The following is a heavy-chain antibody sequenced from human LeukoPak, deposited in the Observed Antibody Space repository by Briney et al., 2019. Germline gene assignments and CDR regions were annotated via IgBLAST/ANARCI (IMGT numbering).Heavy chain of an antibody. D-gene: IGHD6-19*01. J-gene: IGHJ4*02. CDR2: ISSSSTYI. CDR1: GFTFSSYN. CDR3: ARAEMLYNSGWLYYFDY. V-gene: IGHV3-21*01. Sequence: GGSLRLSCAASGFTFSSYNMNWVRQAPGKGLEWVSFISSSSTYIYNADSVKGRFTISRDNARNSLDLQMNGLRAEDTAVYYCARAEMLYNSGWLYYFDYWGQGTLVTVSS.